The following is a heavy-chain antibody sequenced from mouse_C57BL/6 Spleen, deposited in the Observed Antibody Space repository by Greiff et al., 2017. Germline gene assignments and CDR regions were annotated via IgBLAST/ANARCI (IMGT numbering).Heavy chain of an antibody. CDR1: GYTFTSYW. V-gene: IGHV1-72*01. CDR3: AFYYGSSFVYAMDY. Sequence: QQSCKASGYTFTSYWMHWVKQRPGRGLEWIGRIDPNSGGTKYNEKFKSKATLTVDKPSSTAYMQLSSLTSEDSAVYYCAFYYGSSFVYAMDYWGQGTSVTVSS. CDR2: IDPNSGGT. D-gene: IGHD1-1*01. J-gene: IGHJ4*01.